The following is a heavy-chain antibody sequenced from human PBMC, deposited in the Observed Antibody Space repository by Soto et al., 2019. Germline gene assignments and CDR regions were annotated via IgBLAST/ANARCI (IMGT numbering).Heavy chain of an antibody. V-gene: IGHV3-23*01. CDR3: AKGRDYDFWSGYSDY. CDR2: ISGSGGST. J-gene: IGHJ4*02. D-gene: IGHD3-3*01. CDR1: GFTFSSYA. Sequence: EVQLLESGGGLVQPGGSLRLSCAASGFTFSSYAMSWVRQAPGKGLEWVPAISGSGGSTYYADSVKGRFTISRDNSKNTLYLQMNSLRAEDTAVYYCAKGRDYDFWSGYSDYWGQGTLVTVSS.